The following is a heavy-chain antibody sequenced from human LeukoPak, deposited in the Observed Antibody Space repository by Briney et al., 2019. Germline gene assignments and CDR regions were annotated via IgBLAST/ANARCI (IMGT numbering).Heavy chain of an antibody. J-gene: IGHJ5*02. CDR2: INEDASKK. CDR1: GFTFSNYW. Sequence: PGGSLRLSCAASGFTFSNYWMIWVRQAPGKGLEWVANINEDASKKYYVDSVEGRVTISRDDAKNSLYLQMNSLRAEDTAMYYCATSTYSSSPSWGQGTLVTVSS. V-gene: IGHV3-7*01. D-gene: IGHD6-6*01. CDR3: ATSTYSSSPS.